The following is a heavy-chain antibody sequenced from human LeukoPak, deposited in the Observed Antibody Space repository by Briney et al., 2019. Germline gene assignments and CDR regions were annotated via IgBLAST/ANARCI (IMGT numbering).Heavy chain of an antibody. J-gene: IGHJ5*02. V-gene: IGHV1-8*01. D-gene: IGHD2-2*03. CDR3: ARVPLEHGYCSSTSCYWSWFDP. CDR2: MNPNSGNT. Sequence: ASVKVSCKASGYTFTSYDINWVRQATGQGLEWMGWMNPNSGNTGYAQKFQGRVTMTRNTSISTAYMELSSLRSEDTAVYYCARVPLEHGYCSSTSCYWSWFDPWGQGTLVTVSS. CDR1: GYTFTSYD.